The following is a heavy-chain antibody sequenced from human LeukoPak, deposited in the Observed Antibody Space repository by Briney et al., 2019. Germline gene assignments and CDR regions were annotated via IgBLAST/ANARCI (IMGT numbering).Heavy chain of an antibody. CDR2: IYYSGST. Sequence: SETLSLTCTVSGVSISSYYWSWIRQPPGKGLEWIGYIYYSGSTNYNPSLKSRVTISVDTSKNQFSLKLSSVTAADTAVYYCARGGYSGYDFLDYWGQGTLVTVSS. D-gene: IGHD5-12*01. J-gene: IGHJ4*02. V-gene: IGHV4-59*01. CDR3: ARGGYSGYDFLDY. CDR1: GVSISSYY.